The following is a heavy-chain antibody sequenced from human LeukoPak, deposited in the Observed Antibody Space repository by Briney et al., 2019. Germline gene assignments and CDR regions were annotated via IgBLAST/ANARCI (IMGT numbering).Heavy chain of an antibody. CDR3: SKDVGVIIVDY. J-gene: IGHJ4*02. V-gene: IGHV3-23*01. CDR1: GFTFSSYD. CDR2: ISGSGGGT. D-gene: IGHD3-10*01. Sequence: GGSLRLSCAASGFTFSSYDMNWVRQAPGKGLEWVSTISGSGGGTHYADSVKGRFTISRDNSKNTLYLQMNSLRAEDTAIYYCSKDVGVIIVDYWGQGTLVTVSS.